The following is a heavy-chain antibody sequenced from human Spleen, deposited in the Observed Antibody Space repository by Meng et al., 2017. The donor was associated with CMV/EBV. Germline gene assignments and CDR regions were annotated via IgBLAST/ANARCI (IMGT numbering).Heavy chain of an antibody. CDR2: INHSGST. CDR3: ARGRGQYCSSTSCYSHPHDY. J-gene: IGHJ4*02. V-gene: IGHV4-34*01. CDR1: GGSFSGYY. Sequence: ESLKISCAVYGGSFSGYYWSWIRQPPGKGLEWIGEINHSGSTNYNPSLKSRVTISVDTSKNQFSLKLSSVTAADTAVYYCARGRGQYCSSTSCYSHPHDYWGQGTLVTVSS. D-gene: IGHD2-2*01.